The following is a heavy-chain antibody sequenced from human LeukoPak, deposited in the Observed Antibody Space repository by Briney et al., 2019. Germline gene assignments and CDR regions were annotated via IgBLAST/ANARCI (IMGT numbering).Heavy chain of an antibody. Sequence: TSETLSLTCAVSGGSISSSNWWSWVRQPPGKGLEWIGEIYHSGSTNYNPSLRSRVTISVDKSKNQFSLKLSSVTAADTAVYYCASMVRGVIIRRDFDYWGQGTLVTVSS. CDR1: GGSISSSNW. J-gene: IGHJ4*02. CDR3: ASMVRGVIIRRDFDY. CDR2: IYHSGST. D-gene: IGHD3-10*01. V-gene: IGHV4-4*02.